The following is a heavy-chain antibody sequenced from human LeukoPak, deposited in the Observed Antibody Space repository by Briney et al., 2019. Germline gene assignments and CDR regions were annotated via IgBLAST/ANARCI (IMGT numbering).Heavy chain of an antibody. CDR3: ARDWYSRQYYFDY. CDR1: GYTFTSYG. J-gene: IGHJ4*02. V-gene: IGHV1-18*01. Sequence: ASVKVSCKASGYTFTSYGISWVRQAPGQGLEWMGWISAYNGNTNYAQKFQGRVTMTRNTSISTAYMELSSLRSEDTAVYYCARDWYSRQYYFDYWGQGTLVTVSS. CDR2: ISAYNGNT. D-gene: IGHD6-13*01.